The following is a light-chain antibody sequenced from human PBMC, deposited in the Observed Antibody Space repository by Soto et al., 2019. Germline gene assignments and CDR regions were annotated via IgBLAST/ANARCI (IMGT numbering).Light chain of an antibody. CDR1: SSDIGSYNY. CDR2: DVT. Sequence: QSALTQPASVSGSPGQSITISCTGSSSDIGSYNYVSWYQQHPGRAPKLIIYDVTQRPSGVSNRFSGSKSGNTASLTISGLQAEDEADYFCVSYTTTSTLRFGGGTKLTVL. V-gene: IGLV2-14*03. J-gene: IGLJ3*02. CDR3: VSYTTTSTLR.